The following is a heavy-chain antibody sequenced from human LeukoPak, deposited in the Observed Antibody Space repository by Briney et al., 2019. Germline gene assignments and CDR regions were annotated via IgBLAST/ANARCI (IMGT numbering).Heavy chain of an antibody. D-gene: IGHD3-10*01. CDR2: ISSSSSTI. CDR1: GFTFSSYS. CDR3: ARGGTMVRGVTSRY. Sequence: PGGSLRLSCAASGFTFSSYSMNWVRQAPGKGLEWVSYISSSSSTIYYADSVKGRFTISRDNSKNTLYLQMNSLRAEDTAVYYCARGGTMVRGVTSRYWGQETLVTVSS. V-gene: IGHV3-48*01. J-gene: IGHJ4*02.